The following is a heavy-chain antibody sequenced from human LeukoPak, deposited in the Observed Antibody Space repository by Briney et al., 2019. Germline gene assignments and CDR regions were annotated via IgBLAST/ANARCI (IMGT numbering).Heavy chain of an antibody. D-gene: IGHD6-13*01. CDR2: FDPEDGET. CDR3: ATGPAGYSSSWYADFQH. J-gene: IGHJ1*01. Sequence: ASVKVSCKVSGYTLTELSMHWVRQAPGKGLEWMGGFDPEDGETIYAQKFQGRVTMTEDTSTDTAYMELSSLRSEDTAVYYCATGPAGYSSSWYADFQHWGQGTLVTVSS. V-gene: IGHV1-24*01. CDR1: GYTLTELS.